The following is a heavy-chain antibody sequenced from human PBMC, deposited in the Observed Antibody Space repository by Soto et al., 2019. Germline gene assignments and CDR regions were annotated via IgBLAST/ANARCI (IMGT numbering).Heavy chain of an antibody. V-gene: IGHV4-31*03. CDR1: GGSISRGGYY. CDR3: ARTSYDSSGTAADP. Sequence: SETRSLTCTVSGGSISRGGYYWIWIRQHPGKGLEWIGYIYYSGSTYYNPSLKSRVTISVDTSKNQFSLKLSSVTAADTAVYYCARTSYDSSGTAADPWGQGTLVTVSS. CDR2: IYYSGST. J-gene: IGHJ5*02. D-gene: IGHD3-22*01.